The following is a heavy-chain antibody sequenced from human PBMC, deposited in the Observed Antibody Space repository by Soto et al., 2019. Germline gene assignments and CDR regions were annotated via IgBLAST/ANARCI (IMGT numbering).Heavy chain of an antibody. V-gene: IGHV3-23*01. CDR2: ISGSGGST. CDR1: GFTFSSYA. D-gene: IGHD2-15*01. CDR3: AKAPLYCSGGSCYSGWFDP. J-gene: IGHJ5*02. Sequence: GGSLRLSCAASGFTFSSYAMSWVRQAPGKGLEWVSAISGSGGSTYYADSVKGRFTISRDISKNTLYLQMNSLRAEDTAVYYCAKAPLYCSGGSCYSGWFDPWGQGTLVTVSS.